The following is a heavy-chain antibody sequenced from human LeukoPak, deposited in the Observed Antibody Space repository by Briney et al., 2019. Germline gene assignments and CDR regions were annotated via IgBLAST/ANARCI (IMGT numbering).Heavy chain of an antibody. Sequence: GGSLRLSCAASGFTFSSYWMHWVRQAPGKGLEWVSYISSSGSTIYYADSVKGRFTISRDNAKNSLYLQMNSLRAEDTAVYYCARGRDSRGGYYYYYYMDVWGKGTTVTISS. J-gene: IGHJ6*03. CDR3: ARGRDSRGGYYYYYYMDV. CDR2: ISSSGSTI. D-gene: IGHD3-22*01. CDR1: GFTFSSYW. V-gene: IGHV3-48*04.